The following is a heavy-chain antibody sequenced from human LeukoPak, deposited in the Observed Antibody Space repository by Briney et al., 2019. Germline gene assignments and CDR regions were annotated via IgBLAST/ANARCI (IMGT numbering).Heavy chain of an antibody. V-gene: IGHV3-48*01. CDR2: ISSYDSSTI. CDR3: VRIQGIVGSY. Sequence: GGSLRLSCAASGFTLSSYSMNWVRQAPGKGLEWVSYISSYDSSTIYYADSVKGRFTISRDNAKNSLYLQMSSLRAEDTAVYYCVRIQGIVGSYWGQGTLVTVSS. J-gene: IGHJ4*02. D-gene: IGHD1-26*01. CDR1: GFTLSSYS.